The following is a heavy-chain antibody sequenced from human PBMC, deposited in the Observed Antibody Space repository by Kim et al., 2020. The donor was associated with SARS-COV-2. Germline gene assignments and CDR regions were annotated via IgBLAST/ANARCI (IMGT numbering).Heavy chain of an antibody. V-gene: IGHV1-69*13. J-gene: IGHJ6*02. D-gene: IGHD4-17*01. CDR1: GGTFSSYA. CDR3: ARDTHTVTDTYYYYDGMDV. Sequence: SVKVSCKASGGTFSSYAISWVRQAPGQGLEWMGGIIPIFGTANYAQKFPGRVTITADESTSTAYMELSSLRSEDTAVYYCARDTHTVTDTYYYYDGMDVWGQGTTVTVSS. CDR2: IIPIFGTA.